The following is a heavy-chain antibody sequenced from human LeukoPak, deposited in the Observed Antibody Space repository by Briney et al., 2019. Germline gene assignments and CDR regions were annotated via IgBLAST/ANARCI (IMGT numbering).Heavy chain of an antibody. Sequence: GASVKVSCKASGYTFNGYYMHWVRQAPGQGLEWMGWINPNSGGTNYAQKFQGRVTMTRDTSISTVYMELSRLRSDDTAVYYCARGMEPYYYMDVWGKGTTVTVSS. CDR1: GYTFNGYY. V-gene: IGHV1-2*02. J-gene: IGHJ6*03. CDR3: ARGMEPYYYMDV. CDR2: INPNSGGT. D-gene: IGHD1-26*01.